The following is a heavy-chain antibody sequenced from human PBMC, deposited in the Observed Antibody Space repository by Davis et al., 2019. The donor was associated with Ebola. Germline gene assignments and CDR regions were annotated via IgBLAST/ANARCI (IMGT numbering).Heavy chain of an antibody. CDR1: GGSISSDIYY. CDR3: ARDDSSAYAFDS. V-gene: IGHV4-31*03. CDR2: IYHRGTT. Sequence: SETLFLTCTVSGGSISSDIYYWTWIRQHPGKGLEWIGYIYHRGTTYYNPSLKSRVTISVDTSKNQFSLKLNSVTAADTAVYYCARDDSSAYAFDSWGQGTLVTVSS. J-gene: IGHJ4*02. D-gene: IGHD3-22*01.